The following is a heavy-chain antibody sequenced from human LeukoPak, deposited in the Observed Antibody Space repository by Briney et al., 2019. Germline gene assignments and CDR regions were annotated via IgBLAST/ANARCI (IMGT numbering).Heavy chain of an antibody. CDR2: ISYDGSNK. J-gene: IGHJ4*02. D-gene: IGHD4-17*01. Sequence: PGGSLRLSCAAPGFTFSSYGMHWVRQAPGKGLEWVAVISYDGSNKYYADSVKGRFTISRDNSKNTLYLQMNSLRAEDTAVYYCAKGPTVTTALGYWGQGTLVTVSS. CDR1: GFTFSSYG. CDR3: AKGPTVTTALGY. V-gene: IGHV3-30*18.